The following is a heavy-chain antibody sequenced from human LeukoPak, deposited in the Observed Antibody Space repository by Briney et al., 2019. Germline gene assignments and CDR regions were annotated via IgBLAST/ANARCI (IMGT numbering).Heavy chain of an antibody. D-gene: IGHD3-22*01. J-gene: IGHJ4*02. CDR1: GYSFTNYA. CDR3: ARARGVTMIVL. Sequence: ASVKVSCKASGYSFTNYAMNWVRQAPGQGLEWMGWINPNGGGTNYAQKFQGRVTMTRDTSISTAYMELSRLRSDDTAVYYCARARGVTMIVLWGQGTLVTVSS. V-gene: IGHV1-2*02. CDR2: INPNGGGT.